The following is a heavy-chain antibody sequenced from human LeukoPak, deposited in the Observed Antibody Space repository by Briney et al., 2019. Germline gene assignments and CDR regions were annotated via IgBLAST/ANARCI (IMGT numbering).Heavy chain of an antibody. CDR2: ISAYNGNT. J-gene: IGHJ6*02. Sequence: PEASVKVSCKASGYTFTSYGISWVRQAPGQGLEWMGWISAYNGNTNYAQKLQGRVTMTTDTSTSTAYMELRSLRSDDTAVYYCARDPRFLEWSPRANYYYYGMDVWGQGTTVTVSS. V-gene: IGHV1-18*01. CDR1: GYTFTSYG. CDR3: ARDPRFLEWSPRANYYYYGMDV. D-gene: IGHD3-3*01.